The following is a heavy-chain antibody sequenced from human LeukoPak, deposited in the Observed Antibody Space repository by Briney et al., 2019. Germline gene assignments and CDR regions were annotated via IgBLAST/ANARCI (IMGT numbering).Heavy chain of an antibody. J-gene: IGHJ4*02. D-gene: IGHD3-3*01. Sequence: SSETLSLTCTVSGGSISSYYWSWIRQPPGKGLEWIGYIYYSGSTNYNPSLKSRVTISVDTSKNQFSLKLSSVTAADTAVYYCARFWSRVGSGYYFDYWGQGTLVTVSS. CDR1: GGSISSYY. CDR3: ARFWSRVGSGYYFDY. CDR2: IYYSGST. V-gene: IGHV4-59*08.